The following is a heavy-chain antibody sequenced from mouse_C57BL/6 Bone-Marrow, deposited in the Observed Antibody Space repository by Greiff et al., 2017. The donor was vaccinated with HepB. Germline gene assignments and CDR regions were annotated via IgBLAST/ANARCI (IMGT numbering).Heavy chain of an antibody. CDR2: IYPGDGDT. CDR3: ARRGDDSPYYYAMDY. D-gene: IGHD2-4*01. J-gene: IGHJ4*01. V-gene: IGHV1-82*01. Sequence: QVQLQQSGPELVKPGASVKISCKASGYAFSSSWMNWVKQRPGKGLEWIGRIYPGDGDTNYNGKFKGKATLTADKSSSTAYMQLSSLTSEDSAVSFCARRGDDSPYYYAMDYWGQGTSATVSS. CDR1: GYAFSSSW.